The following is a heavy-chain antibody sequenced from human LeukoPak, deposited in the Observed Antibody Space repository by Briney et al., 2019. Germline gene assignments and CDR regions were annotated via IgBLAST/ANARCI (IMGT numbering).Heavy chain of an antibody. CDR1: GFTFSSFA. CDR3: ARDPTTRSNRAQFYSDY. V-gene: IGHV3-30*04. J-gene: IGHJ4*02. D-gene: IGHD4-17*01. Sequence: PGGSLRLSCAASGFTFSSFAMHWVRQAPGKGLEWVAVISLNGGDTNYAGSVKGRFTISRDNSKNTLYLQMNSLRAEDTAVYYRARDPTTRSNRAQFYSDYWGQGTLVIVSS. CDR2: ISLNGGDT.